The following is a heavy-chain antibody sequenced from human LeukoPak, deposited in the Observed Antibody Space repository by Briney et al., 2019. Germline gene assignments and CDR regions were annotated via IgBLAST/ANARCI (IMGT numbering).Heavy chain of an antibody. CDR1: GFTFSSYA. J-gene: IGHJ3*02. Sequence: GRSLRLSCAASGFTFSSYAVHWVRQAPGKGLEWVAVISYDGSNKYYADSVKGRFTISRDNSKNTLYLQMNSLRAEDTAVHYCARGMDAFDIWGQGTMVTVSS. CDR3: ARGMDAFDI. V-gene: IGHV3-30-3*01. CDR2: ISYDGSNK.